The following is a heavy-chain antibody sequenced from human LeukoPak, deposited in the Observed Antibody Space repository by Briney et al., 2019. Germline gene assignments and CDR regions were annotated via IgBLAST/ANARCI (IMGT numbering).Heavy chain of an antibody. J-gene: IGHJ4*02. V-gene: IGHV4-38-2*02. D-gene: IGHD5-12*01. CDR2: IYHTGST. Sequence: SETLSLTCTVSGYSISSGYYWGWIRQPPGKGLEWIGSIYHTGSTYYNPSLKSRVTISVDTSKNLFSLKLSSVTAADAAVYYCARDWTYSGSHGSFDYWGQGTLVTVSS. CDR1: GYSISSGYY. CDR3: ARDWTYSGSHGSFDY.